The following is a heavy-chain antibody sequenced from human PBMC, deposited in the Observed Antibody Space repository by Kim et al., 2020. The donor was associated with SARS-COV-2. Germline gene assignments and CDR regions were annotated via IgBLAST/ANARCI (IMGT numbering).Heavy chain of an antibody. V-gene: IGHV4-39*01. Sequence: SETLSLTCTVSGGSISSSSYYWGWIRQPPGKGLEWIGSIYYSGSTYYNPSLKSRVTISVDTSKNQFSLKLRSVTAADTAVYYCARHLHDSSGYYYDYYYGMDVWGQGTTVAVSS. CDR2: IYYSGST. CDR3: ARHLHDSSGYYYDYYYGMDV. CDR1: GGSISSSSYY. J-gene: IGHJ6*02. D-gene: IGHD3-22*01.